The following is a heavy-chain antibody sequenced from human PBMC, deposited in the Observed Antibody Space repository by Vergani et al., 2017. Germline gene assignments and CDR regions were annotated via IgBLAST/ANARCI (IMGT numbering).Heavy chain of an antibody. V-gene: IGHV4-34*01. CDR3: ARAHYYYGMDV. CDR2: INHSGST. CDR1: GGSFSGYY. J-gene: IGHJ6*02. Sequence: QVQLQQWGAGLLKPSETLSLTCAVYGGSFSGYYWSWIRQPPGKGLEWIGEINHSGSTNYNPSLKSRVTISVDTSKNQFSLKLSSVTAADTAVDYCARAHYYYGMDVWGQGTTVTVSS.